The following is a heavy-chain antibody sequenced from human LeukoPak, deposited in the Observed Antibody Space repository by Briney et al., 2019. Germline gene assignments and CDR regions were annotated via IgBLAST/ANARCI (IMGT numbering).Heavy chain of an antibody. D-gene: IGHD3-10*01. V-gene: IGHV4-4*09. CDR3: ARQVTMVRGVSTFAFDI. CDR2: IYTSGST. Sequence: TSETLSLTCTVSGGSISSYYWSWIRQPPGEGLEWIGYIYTSGSTNYNPSLKSRVTISVDTSKNQFSLKLSSVTAADTAVYYCARQVTMVRGVSTFAFDIWGQGTMVTVYS. CDR1: GGSISSYY. J-gene: IGHJ3*02.